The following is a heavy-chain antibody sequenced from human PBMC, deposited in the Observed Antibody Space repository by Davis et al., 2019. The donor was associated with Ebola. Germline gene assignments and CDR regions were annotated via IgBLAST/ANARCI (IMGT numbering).Heavy chain of an antibody. Sequence: GESLKISCAASGFTFSSYAMHWVRQAPGKGLEWVAVISYDGSNKYYADSVKGRFTISRDKSKNTLYLQMSSLRAEDTAVYCCARDLPGGDWYFDLWGRGTLVTVSS. CDR2: ISYDGSNK. J-gene: IGHJ2*01. V-gene: IGHV3-30*04. CDR3: ARDLPGGDWYFDL. CDR1: GFTFSSYA. D-gene: IGHD1-14*01.